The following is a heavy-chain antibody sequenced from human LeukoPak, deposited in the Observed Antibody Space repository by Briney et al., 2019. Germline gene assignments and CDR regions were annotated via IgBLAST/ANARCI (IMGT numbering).Heavy chain of an antibody. V-gene: IGHV4-31*03. CDR1: RGSLNTGGFY. Sequence: PSETLSLTCSVSRGSLNTGGFYINWIRQHPETGLEWIGFIYSSGNTFYSPSLKSRVTMSVDTSETHFSLRLTSVTAADTAVYYCARVTTLGGVIALGYFDSWGQGTLVTVSS. CDR3: ARVTTLGGVIALGYFDS. D-gene: IGHD3-16*02. J-gene: IGHJ4*02. CDR2: IYSSGNT.